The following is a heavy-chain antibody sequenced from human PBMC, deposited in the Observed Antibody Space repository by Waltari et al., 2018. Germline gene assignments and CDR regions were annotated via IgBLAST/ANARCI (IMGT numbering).Heavy chain of an antibody. J-gene: IGHJ4*02. CDR3: ARDRVDIVATRPLYYFDY. D-gene: IGHD5-12*01. CDR2: INHSGST. CDR1: GGSFSGYY. V-gene: IGHV4-34*01. Sequence: QVQLQQWGAGLLKPSETLSLTCAVYGGSFSGYYWSWIRQPPGKGLEWIGEINHSGSTNFNPALKGRGTISVDTSKNQFSLKLSSVTAADTAVYYCARDRVDIVATRPLYYFDYWGQGTLVTVSS.